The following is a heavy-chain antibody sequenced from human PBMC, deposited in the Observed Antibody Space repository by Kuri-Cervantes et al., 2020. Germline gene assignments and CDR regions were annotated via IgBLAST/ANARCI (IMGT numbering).Heavy chain of an antibody. CDR2: ISWNSGSI. V-gene: IGHV3-9*01. CDR1: GFTFDDYA. Sequence: SLKISCAASGFTFDDYAMHWVRQAPGKGLEWVSGISWNSGSIGYADSVKGRFTISRDNAKNSLYLQMNSLRAEDTALYYCAKDPQWELQYYFDYWGQGTLVTVSS. D-gene: IGHD1-26*01. J-gene: IGHJ4*02. CDR3: AKDPQWELQYYFDY.